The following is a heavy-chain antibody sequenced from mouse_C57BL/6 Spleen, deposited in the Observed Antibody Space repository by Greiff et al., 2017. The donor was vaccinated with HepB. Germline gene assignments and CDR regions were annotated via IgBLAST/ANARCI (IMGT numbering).Heavy chain of an antibody. J-gene: IGHJ1*03. D-gene: IGHD2-10*02. CDR2: IDPSDSET. Sequence: QVHVKQPGAELVRPGSSVKLSCKASGYTFTSYWMHWVKQRPIQGLEWIGNIDPSDSETHYNQKFKDKATLTVDKSSSTAYMQLSSLTSEDSAVYYCARSGYGYWYFDVWGTGTTVTVSS. CDR3: ARSGYGYWYFDV. CDR1: GYTFTSYW. V-gene: IGHV1-52*01.